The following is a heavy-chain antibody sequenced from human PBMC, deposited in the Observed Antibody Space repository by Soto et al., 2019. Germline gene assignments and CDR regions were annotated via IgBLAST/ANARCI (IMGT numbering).Heavy chain of an antibody. Sequence: SETLSLTCAVSGGSISSGGYSWSWIRQPPGKGLEWIGYIYHSGSTYYNPSLKSRVTISVDRSKNQFSLKLSSVTAADAAVYYCARGRITMVRGLDYWGQGTLVTVSS. CDR2: IYHSGST. J-gene: IGHJ4*02. D-gene: IGHD3-10*01. V-gene: IGHV4-30-2*01. CDR1: GGSISSGGYS. CDR3: ARGRITMVRGLDY.